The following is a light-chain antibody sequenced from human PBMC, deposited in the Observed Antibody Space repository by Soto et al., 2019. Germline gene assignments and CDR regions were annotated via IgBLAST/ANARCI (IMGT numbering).Light chain of an antibody. V-gene: IGKV3-20*01. CDR2: GAS. Sequence: EIVLTQSPGTLSLSPGERATLSCRASQSVDSSYLARYQEKPGQAPRLLIYGASSRATGIPDRFSGSGSGTDFTLTISRLEPEDFAVYYCQQYGSSPKYTFGQGTKLEIK. J-gene: IGKJ2*01. CDR3: QQYGSSPKYT. CDR1: QSVDSSY.